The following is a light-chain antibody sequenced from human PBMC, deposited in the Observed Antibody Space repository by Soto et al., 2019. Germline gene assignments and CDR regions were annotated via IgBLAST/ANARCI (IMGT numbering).Light chain of an antibody. CDR2: GAS. CDR1: QSVSSSY. J-gene: IGKJ2*01. Sequence: EIVLTQSPGTLSLSPGERATLSCRASQSVSSSYLAWYQQKPGQAPRLLIYGASSRATGIPDRFSGSGSGIDFTLTISRLEPEDFAVYYCHQYGSSPYTFGQGNKLEIK. V-gene: IGKV3-20*01. CDR3: HQYGSSPYT.